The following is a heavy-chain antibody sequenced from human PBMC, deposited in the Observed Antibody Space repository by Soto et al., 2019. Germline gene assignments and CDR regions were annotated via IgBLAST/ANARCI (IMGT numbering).Heavy chain of an antibody. CDR2: ISGSCVST. CDR1: GFTFSSYA. V-gene: IGHV3-23*01. J-gene: IGHJ4*02. Sequence: EVQLLESGGGLVQPGGSLRLSCAASGFTFSSYAMSWVRQAPGKGLEWVSAISGSCVSTYYADSVKGRFTISRDNSKNQLYLEINVLRGEDTAVYYGARSLVRGIVVVTFHYWGQGTLVTVCS. D-gene: IGHD3-22*01. CDR3: ARSLVRGIVVVTFHY.